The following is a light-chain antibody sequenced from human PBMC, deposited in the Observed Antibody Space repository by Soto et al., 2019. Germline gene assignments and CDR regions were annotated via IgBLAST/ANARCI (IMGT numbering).Light chain of an antibody. CDR1: SSDVGAYNY. CDR2: DVN. CDR3: SSYTSATTYV. V-gene: IGLV2-14*01. J-gene: IGLJ1*01. Sequence: QSVLTQAASVSGSPGQSITISCTGTSSDVGAYNYDSWYQQHPGKVPKLIIYDVNNRPSGVSNRFSGSKSGNTASLTISGLQTEDVADYYCSSYTSATTYVFGTGTKVNVL.